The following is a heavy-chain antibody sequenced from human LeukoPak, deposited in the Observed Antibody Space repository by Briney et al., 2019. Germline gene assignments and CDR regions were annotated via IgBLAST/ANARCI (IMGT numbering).Heavy chain of an antibody. V-gene: IGHV3-74*01. J-gene: IGHJ4*02. CDR3: ANRDNPGAFDY. CDR1: GFTLSSNW. CDR2: IYSDGSRT. D-gene: IGHD5-24*01. Sequence: GGSLRLSCAGSGFTLSSNWMHWVRQAPGKGLVWVSRIYSDGSRTNYADSVKGRFTISGDNAKNTQYLQMNSLRAEDTAVYYCANRDNPGAFDYWGQGTLVTVSS.